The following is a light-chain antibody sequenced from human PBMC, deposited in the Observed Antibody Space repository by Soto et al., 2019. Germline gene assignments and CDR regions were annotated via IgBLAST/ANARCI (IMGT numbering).Light chain of an antibody. CDR3: QHCNSSPWT. CDR2: KSS. CDR1: QSISSW. V-gene: IGKV1-5*03. J-gene: IGKJ1*01. Sequence: DIQMTQSPSTLSASVGDRVTITCRASQSISSWLAWYQRKPGKASNLLMYKSSSLESGRPSRFRGSGSGTQYILTISSLQADDFASYCWQHCNSSPWTFRQGIKVEIK.